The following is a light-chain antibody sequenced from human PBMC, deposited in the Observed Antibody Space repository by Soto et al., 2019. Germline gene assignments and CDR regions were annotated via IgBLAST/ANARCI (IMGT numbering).Light chain of an antibody. V-gene: IGKV3-15*01. CDR3: QQYNNWPMWT. CDR1: QTITRN. Sequence: EIVMTQSPATLSLSPGERATLSCRASQTITRNLAWYQQNPGQPPRLLIYGASTRATGVPVRFSGSGSGTEFTLTISSLQSEDFAVYYCQQYNNWPMWTFGQGTKVDI. J-gene: IGKJ1*01. CDR2: GAS.